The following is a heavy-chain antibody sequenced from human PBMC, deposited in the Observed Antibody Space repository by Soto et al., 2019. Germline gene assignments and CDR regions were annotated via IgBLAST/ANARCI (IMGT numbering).Heavy chain of an antibody. V-gene: IGHV4-4*02. CDR2: VFHTGTT. J-gene: IGHJ4*02. CDR1: GDSVSSPYY. D-gene: IGHD6-19*01. CDR3: ARSAGWYAVHS. Sequence: QVQLQESGPGLVKPSGTLSLTCAVSGDSVSSPYYRCWVRQPPGKGLEWIGEVFHTGTTSYNPSLRSRVTISMDKSNNQFSLDLRSVTAAATAVYYCARSAGWYAVHSWGPGTLVIVSS.